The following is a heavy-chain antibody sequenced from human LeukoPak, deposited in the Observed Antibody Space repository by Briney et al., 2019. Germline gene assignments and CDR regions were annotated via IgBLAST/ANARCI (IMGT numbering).Heavy chain of an antibody. Sequence: SETLSLTCTVSGGSISSSSYYWGWIRQPPGKGLEWIGSIYYSGSTYYNPSLKGRVTISVDTSKNQFSLKLSSVTAADTAVYYCAIYSSSWYEGARWFDPWGQGTLVTVSS. CDR3: AIYSSSWYEGARWFDP. CDR2: IYYSGST. J-gene: IGHJ5*02. CDR1: GGSISSSSYY. V-gene: IGHV4-39*01. D-gene: IGHD6-13*01.